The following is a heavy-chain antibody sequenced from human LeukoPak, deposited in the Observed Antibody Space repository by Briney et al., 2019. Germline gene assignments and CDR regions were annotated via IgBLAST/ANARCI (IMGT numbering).Heavy chain of an antibody. D-gene: IGHD2-15*01. J-gene: IGHJ5*02. CDR3: TTEVEETDIVVVSNWFDP. CDR1: GFTFSEYY. V-gene: IGHV3-21*01. CDR2: ISSSSSYI. Sequence: GGSLRLSCVASGFTFSEYYMDWVRQAPGKGLEWVSSISSSSSYIYYADSVKGRFTISRDNAKNSLYLQMNSLRAEDTAVYYCTTEVEETDIVVVSNWFDPWGQGTLVTVSS.